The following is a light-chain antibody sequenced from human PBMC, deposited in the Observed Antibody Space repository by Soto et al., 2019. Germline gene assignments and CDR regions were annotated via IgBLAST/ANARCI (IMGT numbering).Light chain of an antibody. V-gene: IGLV2-8*01. CDR1: SSDVGGYNY. CDR3: SSYAGSNLWV. Sequence: QSALTQPPSASGSPGQSVTISCIGTSSDVGGYNYVSWYQQHPGKAPKLMIYEVSKRPSGVPDRFSGSKSGNTASLTVSGLQAEDEADYYCSSYAGSNLWVFGTGTKLTVL. CDR2: EVS. J-gene: IGLJ1*01.